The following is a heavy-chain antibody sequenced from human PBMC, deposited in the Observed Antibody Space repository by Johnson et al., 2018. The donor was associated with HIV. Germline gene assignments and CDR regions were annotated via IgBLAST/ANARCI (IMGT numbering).Heavy chain of an antibody. D-gene: IGHD1-26*01. CDR3: AREGAWEVRPGAFDI. Sequence: EKLVESGGGLVQPGGSLRLSCAASGITVSSSYMSWVRQAPGKGLEWVSVIYSGGNTYYADSVRGRFTIYRDNSKNTLYLQMNSLRAEDTAVYHCAREGAWEVRPGAFDIWGQGTMVTVSS. CDR1: GITVSSSY. J-gene: IGHJ3*02. CDR2: IYSGGNT. V-gene: IGHV3-66*01.